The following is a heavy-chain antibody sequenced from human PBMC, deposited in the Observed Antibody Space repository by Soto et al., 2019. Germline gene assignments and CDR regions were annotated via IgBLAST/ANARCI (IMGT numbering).Heavy chain of an antibody. J-gene: IGHJ5*02. D-gene: IGHD3-22*01. CDR1: GYTFTSYY. Sequence: ASVKVSCKASGYTFTSYYMHWVRQAPGQGLEWMGIINPSDGNTSYAQKLQGRVTMTRDTSTSTVYMELSSLRSDDTAVYYCAFSSGYWNWFDPWGQGTLVTVSS. V-gene: IGHV1-46*01. CDR2: INPSDGNT. CDR3: AFSSGYWNWFDP.